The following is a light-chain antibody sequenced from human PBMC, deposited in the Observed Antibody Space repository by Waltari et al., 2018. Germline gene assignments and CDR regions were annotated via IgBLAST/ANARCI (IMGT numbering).Light chain of an antibody. CDR2: DAS. CDR1: KDIRKN. J-gene: IGKJ2*01. Sequence: IQMTPSPSSLSASIGNRVPITCRASKDIRKNLSWFQERPGKAPKLLIYDASNLEAGVPSRFSGTGSGTDFSLTISSLQPEDSATYYCQHYNNLPYTFSRGTKLQIK. CDR3: QHYNNLPYT. V-gene: IGKV1-33*01.